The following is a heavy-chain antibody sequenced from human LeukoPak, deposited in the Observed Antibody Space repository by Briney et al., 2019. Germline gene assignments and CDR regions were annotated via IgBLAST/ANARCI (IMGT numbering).Heavy chain of an antibody. CDR2: ISAYNGNT. D-gene: IGHD3-22*01. CDR3: ARGYYDSSGYYPDYYYYYGMDV. J-gene: IGHJ6*02. V-gene: IGHV1-18*01. Sequence: ASVKVSCKASGYTFTSYGISWVRQAPGQGLEWMGWISAYNGNTNYAQKLQGRVTMTTDTSTSTAYMELRSLRSDDTAVYYCARGYYDSSGYYPDYYYYYGMDVWGQGTTVTVSS. CDR1: GYTFTSYG.